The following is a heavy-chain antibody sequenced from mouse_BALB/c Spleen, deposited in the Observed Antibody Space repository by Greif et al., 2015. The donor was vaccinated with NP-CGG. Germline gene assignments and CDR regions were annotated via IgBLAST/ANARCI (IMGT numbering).Heavy chain of an antibody. CDR1: GFSLTSYG. Sequence: VKVVESGPGLVAPSQSLSITCTVSGFSLTSYGVHWVRQPPGKGLEWLGVIWAGGSTNYNSALMSRLSISKDNSKSQVFLKMNSLQTDGTAMYYCAREGTYYHAMDYWGQGTSVTVSS. D-gene: IGHD3-3*01. CDR2: IWAGGST. CDR3: AREGTYYHAMDY. J-gene: IGHJ4*01. V-gene: IGHV2-9*02.